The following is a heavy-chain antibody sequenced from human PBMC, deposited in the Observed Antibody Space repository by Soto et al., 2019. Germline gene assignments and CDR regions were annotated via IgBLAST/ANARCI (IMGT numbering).Heavy chain of an antibody. Sequence: QVQLVQSGAEVKEPGASVKVSCKASGYTFTSYGISWVRQAPGQGREGMGWISVYNGDPNYAQKFQGRVTMTTDTSTSTAYMELRSLRSDDTAVYYCARVYDFWSGYSNPFPYWGQGTLVTVSS. V-gene: IGHV1-18*01. CDR3: ARVYDFWSGYSNPFPY. D-gene: IGHD3-3*01. CDR1: GYTFTSYG. CDR2: ISVYNGDP. J-gene: IGHJ4*02.